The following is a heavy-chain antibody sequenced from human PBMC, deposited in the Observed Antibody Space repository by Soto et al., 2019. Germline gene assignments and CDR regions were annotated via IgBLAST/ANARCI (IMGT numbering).Heavy chain of an antibody. J-gene: IGHJ4*02. V-gene: IGHV1-3*01. CDR1: GYTFTSYA. D-gene: IGHD3-10*01. CDR3: ARDPPNNYGSGSFLFFY. CDR2: INAGNGNT. Sequence: ASVKVSCKASGYTFTSYAMHWVRQAPGQRLEWMGWINAGNGNTKYSQKFQGRVTITRDTSASTAYMELSSLRSEDTAVYYCARDPPNNYGSGSFLFFYWGQGTMVTVYS.